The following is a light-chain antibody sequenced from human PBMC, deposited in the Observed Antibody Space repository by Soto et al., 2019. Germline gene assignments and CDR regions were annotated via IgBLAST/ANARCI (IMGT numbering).Light chain of an antibody. CDR1: QAIRSD. CDR2: AAS. CDR3: LQLYNYPRT. Sequence: IQMTQSPSSLSASVGDRVTITCRAGQAIRSDLAWYQQKPGMAPKFLIFAASNLQRGVPARFSGSGSGTDFTLTISSLLPEDFATYYCLQLYNYPRTFGQGTKV. V-gene: IGKV1-6*01. J-gene: IGKJ1*01.